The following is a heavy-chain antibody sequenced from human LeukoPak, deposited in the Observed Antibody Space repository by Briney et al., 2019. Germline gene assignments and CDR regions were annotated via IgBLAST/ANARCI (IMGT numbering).Heavy chain of an antibody. CDR2: IYTSGST. Sequence: NPSETLSLTCSVSGDSISTPSYYWGWIRQSPGKGLEWIGRIYTSGSTNYNPSLKSRVTISVDTSKNQFSLKLSSVTAADTAVYYCAREVPSPLLWFGEGYYYYYYMDVWGKGTTVTISS. CDR1: GDSISTPSYY. CDR3: AREVPSPLLWFGEGYYYYYYMDV. D-gene: IGHD3-10*01. V-gene: IGHV4-61*02. J-gene: IGHJ6*03.